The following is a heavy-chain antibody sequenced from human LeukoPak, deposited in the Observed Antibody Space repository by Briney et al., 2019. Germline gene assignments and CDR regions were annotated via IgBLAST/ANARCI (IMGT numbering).Heavy chain of an antibody. V-gene: IGHV4-4*08. CDR1: GGSISSYY. J-gene: IGHJ4*02. D-gene: IGHD3-3*01. CDR3: GREKSWSEVDH. Sequence: PSETLSLTCIVSGGSISSYYWSWVRQSPGKGLEWIGCFYNSGSTNYNPSLKSRVTMSVDTSKNQFSLNLRSVTAADTAVYYCGREKSWSEVDHWGQGTLVTVSS. CDR2: FYNSGST.